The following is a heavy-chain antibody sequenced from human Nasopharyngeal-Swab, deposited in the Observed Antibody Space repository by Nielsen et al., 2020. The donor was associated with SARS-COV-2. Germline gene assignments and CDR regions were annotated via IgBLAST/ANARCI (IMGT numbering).Heavy chain of an antibody. V-gene: IGHV3-7*03. CDR1: GFTFSSYW. J-gene: IGHJ6*02. CDR2: IKQSGSGQ. D-gene: IGHD3-10*01. CDR3: ATLGYYGSGSYYGGYYYYGMDV. Sequence: GESLKISCAASGFTFSSYWMSWVRQAPGKGLEWVAHIKQSGSGQYYVDSVKGRFTISRDNAKNSLYLQMNSLRAEDTALYYCATLGYYGSGSYYGGYYYYGMDVWGQGTTVTVSS.